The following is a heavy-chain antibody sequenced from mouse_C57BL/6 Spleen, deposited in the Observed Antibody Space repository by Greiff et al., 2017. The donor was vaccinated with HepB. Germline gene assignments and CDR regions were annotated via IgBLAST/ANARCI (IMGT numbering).Heavy chain of an antibody. CDR2: ISDGGSYT. V-gene: IGHV5-4*03. CDR3: ARPGSITTVVGPFAY. J-gene: IGHJ3*01. CDR1: GFTFSSYA. Sequence: EVKLVESGGGLVKPGGSLKLSCAASGFTFSSYAMSWVRQTPEKRLEWVATISDGGSYTYYPDNVKGRFTISRDNAKNNLYLQMSHLKSEDTAMYYCARPGSITTVVGPFAYWGQGTLVTVSA. D-gene: IGHD1-1*01.